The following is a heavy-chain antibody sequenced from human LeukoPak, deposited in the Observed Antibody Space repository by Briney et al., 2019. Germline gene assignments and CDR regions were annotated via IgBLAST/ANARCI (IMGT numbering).Heavy chain of an antibody. Sequence: PGGSLRLSCAASGFTFSSYGMHWVCQAPGKGLEWVAVISYDGSNKYYADSVKGRFTISRDNSKNTLYLQMNSLRAEDTALYYCARDGRVYSYGPAYFDYWGQGTLVTVSS. CDR3: ARDGRVYSYGPAYFDY. CDR2: ISYDGSNK. J-gene: IGHJ4*02. V-gene: IGHV3-30*03. CDR1: GFTFSSYG. D-gene: IGHD5-18*01.